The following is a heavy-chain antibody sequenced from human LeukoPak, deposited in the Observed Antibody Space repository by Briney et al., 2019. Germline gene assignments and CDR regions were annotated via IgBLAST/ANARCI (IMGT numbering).Heavy chain of an antibody. D-gene: IGHD5-18*01. CDR2: IFGSGGSP. J-gene: IGHJ4*02. CDR1: GFTFGSHA. CDR3: GKTTVGYSSGQKPAWPVDY. Sequence: GGSLRLSCEASGFTFGSHAMYWVRQAPGKGLEWVAGIFGSGGSPHYADPVKGRFTISRDNSRNTVYLQINSLRAEDTAVYYCGKTTVGYSSGQKPAWPVDYWGQGTQVTVSS. V-gene: IGHV3-23*01.